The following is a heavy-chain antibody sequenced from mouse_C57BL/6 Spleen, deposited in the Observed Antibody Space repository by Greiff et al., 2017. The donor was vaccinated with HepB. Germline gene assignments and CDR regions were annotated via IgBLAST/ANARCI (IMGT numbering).Heavy chain of an antibody. D-gene: IGHD2-5*01. CDR2: ISDGGSYT. CDR3: ARGLYSITGHYFDY. V-gene: IGHV5-4*01. CDR1: GFTFSSYA. J-gene: IGHJ2*01. Sequence: EVQLVESGGGLVKPGGSLKLSCAASGFTFSSYAMSWVRQTPEKRLEWVATISDGGSYTYYPDNVKGRFTISRDNAKNNLYLQMSHLKSEDTAMYYCARGLYSITGHYFDYWGQGTTLTVSS.